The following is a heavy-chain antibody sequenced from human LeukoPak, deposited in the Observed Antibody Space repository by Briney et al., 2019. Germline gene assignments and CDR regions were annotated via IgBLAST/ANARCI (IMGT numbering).Heavy chain of an antibody. J-gene: IGHJ4*02. V-gene: IGHV4-34*01. D-gene: IGHD3-9*01. Sequence: SETLSLTCAVYGGSFSGYYWSWIRQPPGKGLEWIGEINHSGSTNYNPSLKSRVTISVDTSKNQFSLRLSSVTAADTAVYFCARQRLRLRLDTFDYWGQGTLVTVSS. CDR2: INHSGST. CDR1: GGSFSGYY. CDR3: ARQRLRLRLDTFDY.